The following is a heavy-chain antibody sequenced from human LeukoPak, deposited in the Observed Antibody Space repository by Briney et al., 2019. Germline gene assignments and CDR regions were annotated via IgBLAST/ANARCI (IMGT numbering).Heavy chain of an antibody. V-gene: IGHV3-7*03. CDR2: IKQDGSKK. CDR3: ATPLDYYDTSGYHQGGD. J-gene: IGHJ4*02. CDR1: GFTFSSYW. Sequence: GSLILSCAASGFTFSSYWMTWVRQAPGKGLEWVANIKQDGSKKNYVDSVKGRFTISRDNAKNSLYLQMNSLRAEDTAVYYCATPLDYYDTSGYHQGGDWGQGTLVTVSS. D-gene: IGHD3-22*01.